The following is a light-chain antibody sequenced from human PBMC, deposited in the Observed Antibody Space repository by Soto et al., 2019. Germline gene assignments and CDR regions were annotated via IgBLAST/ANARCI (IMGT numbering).Light chain of an antibody. CDR1: SSNIGSNT. CDR3: AAWDDSLNGHV. J-gene: IGLJ1*01. Sequence: QSVLTQPPSASGTPGQRVTISCSGSSSNIGSNTVNWYQQLPGTAPKLLIYSNNQRPSGVPDRFSGSKSGTSASLAISGLQEDEADYYCAAWDDSLNGHVFGTGTKLTVL. V-gene: IGLV1-44*01. CDR2: SNN.